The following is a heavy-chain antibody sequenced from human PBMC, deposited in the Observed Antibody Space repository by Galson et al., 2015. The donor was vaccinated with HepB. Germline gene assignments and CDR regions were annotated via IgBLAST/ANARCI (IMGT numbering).Heavy chain of an antibody. CDR3: ARDLTIFGVATYYFDY. CDR2: ISSSSSYI. Sequence: SLRLSCAASGFTFSSYSMNWVRQAPGKGLEWVSSISSSSSYIYYADSVKGRFTISRDNAKNSLYLQMNSLRAEDTAVYYCARDLTIFGVATYYFDYWGQGTLVTVSS. D-gene: IGHD3-3*01. V-gene: IGHV3-21*01. CDR1: GFTFSSYS. J-gene: IGHJ4*02.